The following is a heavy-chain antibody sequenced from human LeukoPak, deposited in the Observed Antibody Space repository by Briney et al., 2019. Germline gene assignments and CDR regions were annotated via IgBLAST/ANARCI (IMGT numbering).Heavy chain of an antibody. Sequence: GGSLRLSCAASGFTFDDYAMHWVRQAPGKGLEWVSGISWNSGSIGYADSVKGRFTISRDNAKNSLYLQMNSLRAEDTALYYCAKDSGSGYEAPQTYYFDYWGQGTLVTVSS. CDR3: AKDSGSGYEAPQTYYFDY. V-gene: IGHV3-9*01. CDR1: GFTFDDYA. J-gene: IGHJ4*02. D-gene: IGHD5-12*01. CDR2: ISWNSGSI.